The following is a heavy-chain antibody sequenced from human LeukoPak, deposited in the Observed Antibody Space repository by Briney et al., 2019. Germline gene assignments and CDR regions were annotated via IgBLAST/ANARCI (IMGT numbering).Heavy chain of an antibody. J-gene: IGHJ4*02. CDR2: IIVGSGRT. CDR3: ARVNYGSGDY. Sequence: SVKVSCKASGFTSSNSAIQWVRQARGQRLEWIGWIIVGSGRTHYAQNLQERLTITRDMSTNTAYMELSSLRSEDTAVYYCARVNYGSGDYWGQGTLVTVSS. CDR1: GFTSSNSA. V-gene: IGHV1-58*02. D-gene: IGHD3-10*01.